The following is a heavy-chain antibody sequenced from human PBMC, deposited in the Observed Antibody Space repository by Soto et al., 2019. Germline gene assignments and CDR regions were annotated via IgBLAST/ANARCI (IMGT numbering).Heavy chain of an antibody. D-gene: IGHD3-3*01. J-gene: IGHJ5*02. CDR2: ISSSSSTI. Sequence: EVQLVESGGGLVQPGGSLRLSCAASGFTFSSYSMNWVRQAPGKGLEWVSYISSSSSTIYYADSVKGRFTISRDNAKNSLYLQMKSLRDEDTAVYYCARDNNYDFWSGYSDWFDHWGQGTLVTVSS. CDR1: GFTFSSYS. CDR3: ARDNNYDFWSGYSDWFDH. V-gene: IGHV3-48*02.